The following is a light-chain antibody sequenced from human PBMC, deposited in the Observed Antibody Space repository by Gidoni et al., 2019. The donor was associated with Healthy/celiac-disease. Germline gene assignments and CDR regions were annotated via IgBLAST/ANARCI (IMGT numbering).Light chain of an antibody. CDR2: GAS. J-gene: IGKJ4*01. Sequence: IVLTQSPGTLSLSPGERATLSCRASQSVSSSYLAWYQQKPCQAPRHHIYGASSRDTGIPDRFSGSGSGTDFTLTISRLEPEDFAVYYCQQYGSSPGTFGGGTKVEIK. CDR1: QSVSSSY. V-gene: IGKV3-20*01. CDR3: QQYGSSPGT.